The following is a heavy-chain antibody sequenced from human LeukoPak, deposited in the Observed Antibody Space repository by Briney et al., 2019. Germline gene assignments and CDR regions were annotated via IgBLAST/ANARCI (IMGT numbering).Heavy chain of an antibody. CDR1: GFTFSNYW. CDR2: INSDGINT. CDR3: ARARLHYGEYEKTFDY. Sequence: PGGSLRLSCAASGFTFSNYWMHWVRQAPGKGLVWVSRINSDGINTSYADSVKGRFTISRDNAKNSLYLQMNSLRAEDSAVYYCARARLHYGEYEKTFDYWGQGTLVTVSS. J-gene: IGHJ4*02. D-gene: IGHD4-17*01. V-gene: IGHV3-74*01.